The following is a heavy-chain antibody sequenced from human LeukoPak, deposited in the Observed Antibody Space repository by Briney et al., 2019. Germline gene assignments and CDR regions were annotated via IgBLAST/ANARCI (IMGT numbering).Heavy chain of an antibody. CDR2: IYYSGST. V-gene: IGHV4-39*07. CDR3: ARYDSSGYYPFDY. Sequence: SETLSLTCTVSGGSISSYYWGWIRQPPGKGLEWIGSIYYSGSTYYNPFLKSRVTISVDTSKNQFSLRLSSVTAADTAVYYCARYDSSGYYPFDYWGQGTLVTVSS. D-gene: IGHD3-22*01. J-gene: IGHJ4*02. CDR1: GGSISSYY.